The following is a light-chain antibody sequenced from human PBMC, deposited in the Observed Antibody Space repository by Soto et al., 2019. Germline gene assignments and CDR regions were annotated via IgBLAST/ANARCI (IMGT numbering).Light chain of an antibody. Sequence: QSVLTRPPSVSGAPGQRVTISCTGSSSNIGAGYDVHWYQQLPGTAPKLLIYGNSNRPSGVPDRFSGSKSGTSASLAITGLLAEDEADYSSQSYASSYYVFGPGPKATAL. CDR1: SSNIGAGYD. CDR2: GNS. J-gene: IGLJ1*01. V-gene: IGLV1-40*01. CDR3: QSYASSYYV.